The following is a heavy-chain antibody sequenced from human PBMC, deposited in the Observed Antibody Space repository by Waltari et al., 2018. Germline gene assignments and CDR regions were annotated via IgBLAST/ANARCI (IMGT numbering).Heavy chain of an antibody. J-gene: IGHJ5*02. CDR3: AIYSSGWYP. D-gene: IGHD6-19*01. V-gene: IGHV1-46*01. CDR1: GNTFTSYY. Sequence: QVQLVQSGAEVKKPGASVKVSCKASGNTFTSYYVHWVRQAPGQGLEWMVLINPRGGTTTDAQQFQGRGTMTGDTSTSRVYMELSSLRSEDTAVYYCAIYSSGWYPWGQGTLVTVSS. CDR2: INPRGGTT.